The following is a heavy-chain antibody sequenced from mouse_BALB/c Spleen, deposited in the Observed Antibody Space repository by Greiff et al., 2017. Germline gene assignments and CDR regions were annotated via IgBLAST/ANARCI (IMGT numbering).Heavy chain of an antibody. V-gene: IGHV1-82*01. CDR2: IYPGDGDT. Sequence: QVQLQQSGPELVKPGASVKISCKASGYAFSSSWMNWVKQRPGQGLEWIGRIYPGDGDTNYNGKFKGKATLTADKSSSTAYMQLSSLTSVDSAVYFCARNFITTRAMDYWGQGTSVTVSS. CDR1: GYAFSSSW. J-gene: IGHJ4*01. CDR3: ARNFITTRAMDY. D-gene: IGHD1-1*01.